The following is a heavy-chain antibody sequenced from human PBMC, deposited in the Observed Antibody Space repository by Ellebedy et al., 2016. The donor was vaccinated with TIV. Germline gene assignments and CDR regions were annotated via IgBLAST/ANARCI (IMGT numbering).Heavy chain of an antibody. CDR2: IYYSGST. V-gene: IGHV4-59*12. D-gene: IGHD2-15*01. J-gene: IGHJ4*02. CDR1: GGSISSYY. Sequence: SETLSLTCTVSGGSISSYYWSWIRQPPGKGLEWIGYIYYSGSTNYNPSLKSRVTISVDTSKNQFSLKLSSVTAADTAVYYCARSRYCSGGSCYLFDYWGQGTLVTVSS. CDR3: ARSRYCSGGSCYLFDY.